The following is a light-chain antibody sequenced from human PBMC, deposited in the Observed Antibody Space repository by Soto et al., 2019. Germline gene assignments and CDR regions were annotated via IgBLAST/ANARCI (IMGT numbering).Light chain of an antibody. V-gene: IGKV3-20*01. CDR1: QSVSSSY. Sequence: EIVLTQSPGTLSLSPGERATLSCRASQSVSSSYLAWYQQKPGQAPRLLIYGASSRATGIPDRFSGSGSGTDFTLTISRLETEDLAVYYCQQYGSSLGAFGQGTKLEIK. CDR2: GAS. CDR3: QQYGSSLGA. J-gene: IGKJ2*01.